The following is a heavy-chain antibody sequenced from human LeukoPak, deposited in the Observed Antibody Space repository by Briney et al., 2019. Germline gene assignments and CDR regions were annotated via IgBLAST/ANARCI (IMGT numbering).Heavy chain of an antibody. CDR2: IYTSGST. CDR1: GGSISSYY. Sequence: SETLSLTCTVSGGSISSYYWSWIRQPAGKGLEWIGRIYTSGSTNYNPSLKSRVTISVDTSKNQFSLKLSSVTAADTAVYYCARVVPDYDYVWGSYRFGLDYWGQGTLVTVSS. J-gene: IGHJ4*02. D-gene: IGHD3-16*02. CDR3: ARVVPDYDYVWGSYRFGLDY. V-gene: IGHV4-4*07.